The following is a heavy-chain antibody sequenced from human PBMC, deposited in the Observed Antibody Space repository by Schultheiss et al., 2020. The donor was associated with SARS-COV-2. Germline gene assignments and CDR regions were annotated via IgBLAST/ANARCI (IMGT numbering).Heavy chain of an antibody. Sequence: GSLRLSCAASGFTFSSYAMHWVRQPPGKGLEWVAVISYDGSNKYYADSVKGRFTISRDNSKNTLYLQMNSLRAEDTAVYYCARPRVYCSSTSCYGNWFDPWGQGTLVTVSS. CDR2: ISYDGSNK. D-gene: IGHD2-2*01. J-gene: IGHJ5*02. V-gene: IGHV3-30*01. CDR3: ARPRVYCSSTSCYGNWFDP. CDR1: GFTFSSYA.